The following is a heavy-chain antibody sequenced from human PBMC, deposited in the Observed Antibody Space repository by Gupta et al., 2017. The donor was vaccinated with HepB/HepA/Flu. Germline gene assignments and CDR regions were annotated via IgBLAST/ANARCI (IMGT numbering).Heavy chain of an antibody. CDR3: VRDLVPGVAWAD. V-gene: IGHV3-7*01. Sequence: EVLLVESEGTLVQPGGSLRLSCAASGFNFRDFLMNWVRQGPGKGPEWVASIKPGGFEKHYVDSVKGRFTISRDNAKNSLYLQMNNLRAEDTALYYCVRDLVPGVAWADGGQGTLVTVSS. CDR1: GFNFRDFL. J-gene: IGHJ4*02. D-gene: IGHD3-10*01. CDR2: IKPGGFEK.